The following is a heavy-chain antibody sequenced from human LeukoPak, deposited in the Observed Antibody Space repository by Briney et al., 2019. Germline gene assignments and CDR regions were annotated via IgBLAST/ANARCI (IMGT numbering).Heavy chain of an antibody. Sequence: SETLSLTCTVSGGSISSGTYYWAWIRQPAGKGLEWIGHIYTSGSTNYNPSLKSRVTISVDTSKNQFSLKLSSVTAADTAVYYCATESGSSWGQGTLVTVSS. CDR3: ATESGSS. V-gene: IGHV4-61*09. CDR2: IYTSGST. CDR1: GGSISSGTYY. D-gene: IGHD1-26*01. J-gene: IGHJ5*02.